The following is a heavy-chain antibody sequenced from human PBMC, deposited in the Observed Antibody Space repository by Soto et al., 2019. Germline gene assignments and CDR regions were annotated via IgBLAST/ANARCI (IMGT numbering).Heavy chain of an antibody. V-gene: IGHV3-30*18. CDR3: AKDRLYYFGSVSLDY. J-gene: IGHJ4*02. Sequence: QVQLVESGGGVVQPGRSLRLSCAASGFTFSSHGMHWVRQAPGKGLEWVAVISYDGSNKYYADAVKGRFTISRDNSKNALYLQMNSLRAEDTAVYYCAKDRLYYFGSVSLDYWGQGTLVTVSS. CDR2: ISYDGSNK. D-gene: IGHD3-10*01. CDR1: GFTFSSHG.